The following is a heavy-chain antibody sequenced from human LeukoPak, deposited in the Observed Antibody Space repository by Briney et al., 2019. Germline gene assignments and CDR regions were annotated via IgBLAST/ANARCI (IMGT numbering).Heavy chain of an antibody. CDR1: GGTFSSYA. V-gene: IGHV1-69*05. CDR2: IIPIFGTA. D-gene: IGHD2-8*02. Sequence: GASVKVSCKASGGTFSSYAISWVRQAPGQGLEWMGGIIPIFGTANYAQKFQGRVTITTDESTSTAYMELSSLRSEDTAVYYCARDRVMCGVCYHWYFDLWGRGTLVTVSS. J-gene: IGHJ2*01. CDR3: ARDRVMCGVCYHWYFDL.